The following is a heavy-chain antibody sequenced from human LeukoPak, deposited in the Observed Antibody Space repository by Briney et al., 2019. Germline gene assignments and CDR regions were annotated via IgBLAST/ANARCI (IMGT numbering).Heavy chain of an antibody. J-gene: IGHJ5*02. V-gene: IGHV4-59*01. CDR2: IYYSGST. CDR1: GGSISSYY. Sequence: SETLSLTCTVSGGSISSYYWSWIRQPPGKGLEWIGYIYYSGSTNYNPSLKSRVTISVGTSKNQFSLKLSSVTAADTAVYYCARLPNYDFEGVYWFDPWGQGTLVTVSS. CDR3: ARLPNYDFEGVYWFDP. D-gene: IGHD3-3*01.